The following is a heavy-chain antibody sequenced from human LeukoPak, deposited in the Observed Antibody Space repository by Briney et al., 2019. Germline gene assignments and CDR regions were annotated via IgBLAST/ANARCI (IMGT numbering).Heavy chain of an antibody. CDR3: ARARYVNSFYAFDI. J-gene: IGHJ3*02. D-gene: IGHD3-9*01. V-gene: IGHV4-59*01. CDR2: IYYTGTT. CDR1: GGSISNYY. Sequence: SETLSLTCTVSGGSISNYYWSWIRQPPGKGLEWIGYIYYTGTTYYNPSLKSRVTISVDTSKNRFSLRLSSVTAADTAVYYCARARYVNSFYAFDIWGQGTLVTVSS.